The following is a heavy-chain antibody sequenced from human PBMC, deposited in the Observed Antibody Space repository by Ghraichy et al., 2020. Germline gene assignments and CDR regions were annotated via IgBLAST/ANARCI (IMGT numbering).Heavy chain of an antibody. CDR1: GFTFSNAW. CDR2: IKSKTDGGTT. D-gene: IGHD4-23*01. V-gene: IGHV3-15*01. CDR3: TTDPTVVPDVPIDY. J-gene: IGHJ4*02. Sequence: GGSLRLSCAASGFTFSNAWMSWVRQAPGKGLEWVGRIKSKTDGGTTDYAAPVKGRFTISRDDSKNTLYLQMNSLKTEDTAVYYCTTDPTVVPDVPIDYWGQGTLVTVSS.